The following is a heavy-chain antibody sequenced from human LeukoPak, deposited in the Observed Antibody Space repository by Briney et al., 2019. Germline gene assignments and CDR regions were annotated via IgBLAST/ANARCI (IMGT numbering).Heavy chain of an antibody. Sequence: SETLSLTCTVSGGSISSYYWSWIWQPPGKGLEWIGYIYYSGSTNYNPSLKSRVTISVDTSKNQFSLKLSSVTAADTAVYYCARDRLYSGYDYGWAFDYWGQGTLVTVSS. CDR1: GGSISSYY. V-gene: IGHV4-59*01. CDR3: ARDRLYSGYDYGWAFDY. CDR2: IYYSGST. D-gene: IGHD5-12*01. J-gene: IGHJ4*02.